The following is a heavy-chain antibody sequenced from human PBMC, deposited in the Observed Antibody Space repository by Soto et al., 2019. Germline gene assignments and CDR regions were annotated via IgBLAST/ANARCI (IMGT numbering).Heavy chain of an antibody. D-gene: IGHD4-17*01. CDR3: ARDADYGGSRGGMDV. CDR1: GGSVNNANYF. J-gene: IGHJ6*02. CDR2: IYYSGST. V-gene: IGHV4-31*03. Sequence: QVRLEESGPGLVKPSETLSLICSVSGGSVNNANYFWNWIRHHPENGLEWIGYIYYSGSTRYNPSFKARTTLEIDTSKNQFSLRLNSVAVADTAVYFCARDADYGGSRGGMDVWGRGTTVTVSS.